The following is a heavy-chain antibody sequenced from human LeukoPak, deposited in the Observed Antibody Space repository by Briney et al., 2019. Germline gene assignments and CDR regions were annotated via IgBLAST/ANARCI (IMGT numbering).Heavy chain of an antibody. J-gene: IGHJ5*02. CDR3: ARPQSGLGWFDP. V-gene: IGHV4-4*07. Sequence: SETLSLTCTVSGGSISTYYWSWIRQPAGKGLEWIGRIYSGGITNYNPSLKGRVTMSVDTSKNQFSLKLSSVTAADTAVYYCARPQSGLGWFDPWGQGTLVTVSS. CDR2: IYSGGIT. CDR1: GGSISTYY.